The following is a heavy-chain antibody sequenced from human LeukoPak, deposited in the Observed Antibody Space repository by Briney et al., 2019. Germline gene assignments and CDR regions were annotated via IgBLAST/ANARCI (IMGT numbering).Heavy chain of an antibody. D-gene: IGHD6-19*01. Sequence: GGSLRLSCAASGFTFTDYLMTWVRQAPGKGLEWVTNIKADGSEKYYVDSVKGRFTFLRDNAKNSLYLQMNSLRAEDTAVYYCARGASVVAGNDNAFDIWGQGTMVTVSS. CDR1: GFTFTDYL. V-gene: IGHV3-7*01. CDR3: ARGASVVAGNDNAFDI. J-gene: IGHJ3*02. CDR2: IKADGSEK.